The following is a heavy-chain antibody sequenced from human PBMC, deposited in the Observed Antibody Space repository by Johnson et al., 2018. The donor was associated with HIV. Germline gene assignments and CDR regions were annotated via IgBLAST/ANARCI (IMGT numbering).Heavy chain of an antibody. CDR3: ALSGGAAAYDAFDI. J-gene: IGHJ3*02. D-gene: IGHD6-13*01. V-gene: IGHV3-74*01. CDR1: GFTFSSYW. CDR2: INSAGSTT. Sequence: VRLVESGGGLVQPGGSLRLSCAASGFTFSSYWMHWVRQAPGKGLVWVSRINSAGSTTSYADSVKGRFTISRDNAQNTLYLQMNRLRAEDTAVYYCALSGGAAAYDAFDIWGQGTMVTVSS.